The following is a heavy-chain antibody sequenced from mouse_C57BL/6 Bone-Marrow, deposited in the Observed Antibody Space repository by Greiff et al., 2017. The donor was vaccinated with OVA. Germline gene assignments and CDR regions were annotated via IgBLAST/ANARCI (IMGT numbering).Heavy chain of an antibody. J-gene: IGHJ2*01. D-gene: IGHD4-1*01. Sequence: VQLQQSGAELVRPGASVKLSCTASGFNIKDDYMHWVKQRPEQGLEWIGWIDPENGDTEYASKFQGKATITADTSSNTAYLELSSLTSEDTAVYYCTTGWANWDFDYWGQGTTLTVSS. CDR1: GFNIKDDY. CDR3: TTGWANWDFDY. CDR2: IDPENGDT. V-gene: IGHV14-4*01.